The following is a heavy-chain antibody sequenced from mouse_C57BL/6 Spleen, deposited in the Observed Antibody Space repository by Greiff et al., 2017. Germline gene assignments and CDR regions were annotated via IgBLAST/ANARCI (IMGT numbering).Heavy chain of an antibody. CDR3: ARGGDYDDWYFDV. J-gene: IGHJ1*03. CDR1: GYAFRSSW. Sequence: QVQLQQSGPELVKPGASVKISCKASGYAFRSSWMNWVKQRPGTGLEWIGRIYPGDGDTNYNGQFKGKATLTADNSSSTAYMRLSSLTSEDSAVYFCARGGDYDDWYFDVWGTGTTVTVSS. V-gene: IGHV1-82*01. D-gene: IGHD2-13*01. CDR2: IYPGDGDT.